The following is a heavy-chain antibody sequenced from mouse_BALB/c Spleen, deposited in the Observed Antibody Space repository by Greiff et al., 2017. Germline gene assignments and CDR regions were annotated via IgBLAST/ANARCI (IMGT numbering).Heavy chain of an antibody. D-gene: IGHD1-1*01. CDR1: GFSLTSYG. CDR2: IWSGGST. Sequence: VQLQQSGPGLVQPSQSLSITCTVSGFSLTSYGVHWVRQSPGKGLEWLGVIWSGGSTDYNAAFLSRLSISKDNSKSQVFFKMNSLQADDTAIYYCARGYYGYYYAMDYWGQGTSVTVSS. J-gene: IGHJ4*01. CDR3: ARGYYGYYYAMDY. V-gene: IGHV2-4-1*01.